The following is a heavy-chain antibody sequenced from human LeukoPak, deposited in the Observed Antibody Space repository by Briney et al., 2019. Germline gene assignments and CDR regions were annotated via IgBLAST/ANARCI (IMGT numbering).Heavy chain of an antibody. V-gene: IGHV3-21*01. CDR3: ARAPRQDYYDSSGYPRMDAFDI. J-gene: IGHJ3*02. CDR1: GFTFSSYS. Sequence: GGSLRLSCAASGFTFSSYSMNWVRQAPGKGLEWVSSISSSSSYIYYADSVKSRFTISRDNAKNSLYLQMNSLRAEDTAVYYCARAPRQDYYDSSGYPRMDAFDIWGQGTMVTVSS. CDR2: ISSSSSYI. D-gene: IGHD3-22*01.